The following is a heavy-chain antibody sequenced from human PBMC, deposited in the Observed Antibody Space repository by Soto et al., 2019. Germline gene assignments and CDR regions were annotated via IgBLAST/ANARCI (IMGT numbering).Heavy chain of an antibody. D-gene: IGHD2-15*01. CDR3: ARAHAPQRYCSGCICYSNFDY. CDR1: GYTFTGYY. CDR2: INPNSGGT. J-gene: IGHJ4*02. V-gene: IGHV1-2*02. Sequence: ASVKVSCKASGYTFTGYYMHWVRQAPGQGLEWMGWINPNSGGTNYAQKFQGRVTMTRDTSISTAYMELIRLRSDDTAVYYFARAHAPQRYCSGCICYSNFDYWGQGTLVTVSS.